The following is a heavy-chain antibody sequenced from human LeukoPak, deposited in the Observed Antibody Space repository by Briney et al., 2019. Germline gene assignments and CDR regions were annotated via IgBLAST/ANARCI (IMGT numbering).Heavy chain of an antibody. D-gene: IGHD6-13*01. CDR2: IYYSGST. CDR3: ARDGYIARIVAAGNYYYYYMDV. J-gene: IGHJ6*03. V-gene: IGHV4-59*01. Sequence: KPSETLSLTCTVSGDSISSYYWSWIRQPPGKGLEWVGYIYYSGSTNYNPSLKSRVTISVATSKNQFSLKLSSVTAADTAVYYCARDGYIARIVAAGNYYYYYMDVWGKGTTVTVSS. CDR1: GDSISSYY.